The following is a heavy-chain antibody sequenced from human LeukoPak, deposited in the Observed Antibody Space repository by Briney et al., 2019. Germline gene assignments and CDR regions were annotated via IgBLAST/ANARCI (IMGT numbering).Heavy chain of an antibody. Sequence: SVKVSCKASGGTFSSYAISWVRQAPGQGLEWMGGVIPIFGTANYAQKFQGRVTITTDGSTSTAYMELSSLRSEDTAVYYCARGVGGSYYYYYYMDVWGKGTTVTVSS. CDR3: ARGVGGSYYYYYYMDV. V-gene: IGHV1-69*05. CDR1: GGTFSSYA. D-gene: IGHD1-26*01. CDR2: VIPIFGTA. J-gene: IGHJ6*03.